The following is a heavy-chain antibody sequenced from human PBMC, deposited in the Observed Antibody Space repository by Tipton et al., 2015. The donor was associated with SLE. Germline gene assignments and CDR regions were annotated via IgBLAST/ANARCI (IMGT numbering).Heavy chain of an antibody. CDR1: GDSINNKSHY. J-gene: IGHJ4*02. CDR3: AREKDYIGTGSYMDS. CDR2: MYYSGNT. Sequence: LRLSCIVSGDSINNKSHYWAWIRQPPGKGLEWIGTMYYSGNTYYSPSLMSRVTMSVDTSNNHFSLKLTSVTAADTAVYFCAREKDYIGTGSYMDSWGQGALVTVSS. D-gene: IGHD3-10*01. V-gene: IGHV4-39*07.